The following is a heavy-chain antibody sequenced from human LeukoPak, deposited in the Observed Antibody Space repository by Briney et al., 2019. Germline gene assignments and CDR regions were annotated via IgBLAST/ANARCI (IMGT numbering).Heavy chain of an antibody. CDR2: INMYTANP. CDR3: ARHDNDDDFDH. J-gene: IGHJ4*02. V-gene: IGHV7-4-1*02. Sequence: ASVKVSCKASGYTFIRYAINWLRQVPGQGLEWMGWINMYTANPAYAQGFTERFVFSLDTSVSTAYLEISNLKAEDTAVYYCARHDNDDDFDHWGQGTLVTVSS. CDR1: GYTFIRYA. D-gene: IGHD3-16*01.